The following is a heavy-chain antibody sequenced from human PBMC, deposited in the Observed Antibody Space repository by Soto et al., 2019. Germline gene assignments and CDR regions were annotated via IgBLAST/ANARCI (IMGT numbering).Heavy chain of an antibody. D-gene: IGHD4-17*01. CDR3: ARRYGYYSDY. V-gene: IGHV4-59*08. J-gene: IGHJ4*02. Sequence: SETLSLTCTVSGGSISSYYWSWIRQPPGKGLEWIGYIYYSGSTNYNPSLKSRVTISVDTSKNQLSLKLSSVTAADTAVYYCARRYGYYSDYWSQGTLVTVSS. CDR1: GGSISSYY. CDR2: IYYSGST.